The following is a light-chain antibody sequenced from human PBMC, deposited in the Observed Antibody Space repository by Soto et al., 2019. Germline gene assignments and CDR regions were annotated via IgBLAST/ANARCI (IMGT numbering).Light chain of an antibody. CDR1: QTVSSW. CDR2: KAS. Sequence: IRMTLSPATLSGSVGDRVTITCRASQTVSSWLAWYHQKPGKAPKLLIYKASTLNSGVPSRFSGSGSGTAFTLTISRLEPEDFTVYFCQQYASSPRTFCQGTNVDIK. CDR3: QQYASSPRT. J-gene: IGKJ1*01. V-gene: IGKV1-5*03.